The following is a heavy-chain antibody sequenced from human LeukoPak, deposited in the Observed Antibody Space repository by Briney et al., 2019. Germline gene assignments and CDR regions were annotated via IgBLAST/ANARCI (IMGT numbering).Heavy chain of an antibody. CDR3: AKDEYSYGYQPFDY. V-gene: IGHV3-30*18. CDR1: GFTFSSYG. J-gene: IGHJ4*02. D-gene: IGHD5-18*01. Sequence: GGSLRLSCAASGFTFSSYGMHWVRQAPGKGLEWVAVISYDGSNKYYADSVKGRFTISRDNSKNTLYLQMNSLRAEDTAVYYCAKDEYSYGYQPFDYWGQGTLVTVSS. CDR2: ISYDGSNK.